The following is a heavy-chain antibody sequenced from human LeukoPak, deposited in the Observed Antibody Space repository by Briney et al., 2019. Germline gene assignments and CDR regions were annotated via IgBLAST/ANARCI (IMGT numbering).Heavy chain of an antibody. CDR3: TRHDSSGFVY. V-gene: IGHV3-73*01. CDR2: IRSKANSYAT. Sequence: GGSLKLSCAASGFTFSGSAMHWVRQASGKGLEWVGRIRSKANSYATAYAASVKGRFTISRDDSKNTAYLQMNSLKTEDTAVYYCTRHDSSGFVYWGQGTLVTVSS. J-gene: IGHJ4*02. CDR1: GFTFSGSA. D-gene: IGHD6-19*01.